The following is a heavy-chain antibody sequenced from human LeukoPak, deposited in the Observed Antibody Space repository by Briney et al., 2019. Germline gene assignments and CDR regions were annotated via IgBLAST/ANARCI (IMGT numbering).Heavy chain of an antibody. J-gene: IGHJ4*02. CDR2: ISYDGSDK. CDR3: ARADGSVAGPPSWH. Sequence: GGSLKLSCAASGFTFSSYAMHWVRQAPGKGLEWVAIISYDGSDKYYADSVQGRLTISRDNSKSTLYLQMISLRTEDTAVYYCARADGSVAGPPSWHWGQGTLFTVSS. D-gene: IGHD6-19*01. V-gene: IGHV3-30-3*01. CDR1: GFTFSSYA.